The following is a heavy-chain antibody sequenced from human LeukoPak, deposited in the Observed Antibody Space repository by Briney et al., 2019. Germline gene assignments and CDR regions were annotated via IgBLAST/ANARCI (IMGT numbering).Heavy chain of an antibody. CDR2: NNHSEST. CDR3: AKSLGVRGPPRTTFEM. Sequence: PSEPVPLICSVYGGRFCGFYWRWLRHPPGMGLEGIGKNNHSESTNYKPSLRSRVTTSVDTSKHQFSVRLSSVTTAHTAVYYCAKSLGVRGPPRTTFEMWGQETMVTVSS. V-gene: IGHV4-34*01. J-gene: IGHJ3*02. D-gene: IGHD1-14*01. CDR1: GGRFCGFY.